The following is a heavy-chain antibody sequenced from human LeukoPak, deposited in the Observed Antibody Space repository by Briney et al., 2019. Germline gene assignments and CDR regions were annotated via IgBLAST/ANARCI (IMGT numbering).Heavy chain of an antibody. J-gene: IGHJ6*02. V-gene: IGHV4-34*01. CDR2: INHSGST. D-gene: IGHD2-15*01. CDR3: AGGVRQWWGGYSYGRAV. Sequence: SETLSLTCAVYGGSFSGYYWRWIRQPPGKGLEWIGEINHSGSTNYNPSLKSRVTISVDTSKNQFSLNLSSVTATDTAVYYGAGGVRQWWGGYSYGRAVGGQGTRVTVT. CDR1: GGSFSGYY.